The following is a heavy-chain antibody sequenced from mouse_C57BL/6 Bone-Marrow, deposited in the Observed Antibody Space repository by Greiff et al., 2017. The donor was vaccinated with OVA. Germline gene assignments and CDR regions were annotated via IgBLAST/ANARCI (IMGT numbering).Heavy chain of an antibody. CDR2: INPSTGGT. D-gene: IGHD1-1*01. CDR1: GYSFTGYY. CDR3: ARDDYYGSSYYYAMDY. Sequence: VQLQQSGPELVKPGASVKISCKASGYSFTGYYMNWVKQSPEKSLEWIGEINPSTGGTTYNQKFKAKATLTVDKSSSTAYMQLKSLTSEDSAVYYCARDDYYGSSYYYAMDYWGQGTSVTVSS. J-gene: IGHJ4*01. V-gene: IGHV1-42*01.